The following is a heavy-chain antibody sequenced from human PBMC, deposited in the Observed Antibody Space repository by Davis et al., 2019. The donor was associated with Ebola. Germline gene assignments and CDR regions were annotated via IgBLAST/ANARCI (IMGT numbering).Heavy chain of an antibody. CDR1: GFTFSSYW. CDR3: ATVRYDLGQAY. Sequence: GGSLRLSCAASGFTFSSYWMTWVRQAPGKGLEWVANIKGDGSEKNYVDSVKGRFTISRDNAKNSLYLQMNSLRADDTAVYFCATVRYDLGQAYWGQGTLVTVSS. D-gene: IGHD3-16*01. V-gene: IGHV3-7*03. J-gene: IGHJ4*02. CDR2: IKGDGSEK.